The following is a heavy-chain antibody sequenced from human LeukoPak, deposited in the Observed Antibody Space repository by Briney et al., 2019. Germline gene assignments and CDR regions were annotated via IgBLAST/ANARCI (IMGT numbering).Heavy chain of an antibody. V-gene: IGHV3-21*01. CDR3: ARALDFWSGYNPFGY. J-gene: IGHJ4*02. D-gene: IGHD3-3*01. CDR2: ISSSSSYI. CDR1: GFTFSSYS. Sequence: KAGGSLRLSCAASGFTFSSYSMNWVRQAPGKGLEWVSSISSSSSYIYYADSVKGRFTISRDNAKNSLYLQMNSLRAEDTAVYYCARALDFWSGYNPFGYWGQGTLVTVSS.